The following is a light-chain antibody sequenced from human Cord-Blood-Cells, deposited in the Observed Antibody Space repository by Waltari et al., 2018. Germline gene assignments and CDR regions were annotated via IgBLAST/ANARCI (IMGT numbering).Light chain of an antibody. CDR3: QQSYSTPLT. CDR2: AAS. Sequence: DIQMTQSPFSLSASVGDRVTITCRASQSISSHLNWYQQKPGKAPKLLIYAASSLQSGVPSRFSGSGSGTDFTLTISSLQPEDFATYYCQQSYSTPLTFGGGTKVEIK. V-gene: IGKV1-39*01. J-gene: IGKJ4*01. CDR1: QSISSH.